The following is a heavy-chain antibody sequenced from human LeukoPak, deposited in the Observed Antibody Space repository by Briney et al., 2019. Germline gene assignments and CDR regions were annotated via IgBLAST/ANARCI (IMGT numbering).Heavy chain of an antibody. D-gene: IGHD6-19*01. V-gene: IGHV3-48*01. J-gene: IGHJ4*02. Sequence: GGSLRLSCAASGFTFSSYGMNWVRQAPGKGLEWVSYISRSSSTIYYADSVKGRFTISRDNAKNSLYLQMNSPGAEDTAVYYCARGPVAGSGPKYYFDYWGQGTLVTVSS. CDR1: GFTFSSYG. CDR2: ISRSSSTI. CDR3: ARGPVAGSGPKYYFDY.